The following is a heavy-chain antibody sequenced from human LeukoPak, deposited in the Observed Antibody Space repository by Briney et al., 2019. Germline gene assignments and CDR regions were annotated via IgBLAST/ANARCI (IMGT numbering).Heavy chain of an antibody. CDR3: TTFYSRLTDY. V-gene: IGHV3-7*05. CDR1: GFAFSSYA. CDR2: INQDGSEK. Sequence: QPGGSLRLSCVASGFAFSSYAMTWVRQAPGKGLEWLASINQDGSEKYYVDSVKGRFTISRDNAKNSLYLQMNSLRAEDTAVYYCTTFYSRLTDYWGQGTVVTVSS. D-gene: IGHD2/OR15-2a*01. J-gene: IGHJ4*02.